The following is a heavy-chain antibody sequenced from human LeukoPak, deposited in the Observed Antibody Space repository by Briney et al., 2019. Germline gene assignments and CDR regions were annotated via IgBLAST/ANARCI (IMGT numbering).Heavy chain of an antibody. CDR3: TRDLGVDTTMIFFDY. J-gene: IGHJ4*02. D-gene: IGHD5-18*01. V-gene: IGHV1-18*01. CDR2: ISAYNGNT. Sequence: ASVKVSCKASGYTFTSFGISWVRQAPGQGLEWMGWISAYNGNTNYVQKFQGRVTVTTDTSTSTAYMGLRSLRSDDTAMYYCTRDLGVDTTMIFFDYWGQGTLVTVSS. CDR1: GYTFTSFG.